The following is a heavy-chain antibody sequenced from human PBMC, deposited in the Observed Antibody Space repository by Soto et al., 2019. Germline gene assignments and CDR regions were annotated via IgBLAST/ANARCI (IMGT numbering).Heavy chain of an antibody. CDR2: ISSSSSTI. CDR1: GFTFSSYS. J-gene: IGHJ5*02. D-gene: IGHD6-13*01. Sequence: LRLSCAASGFTFSSYSMNWVRQAPGKGLEWVSYISSSSSTIYYADSVKGRFTISRDNAKNSLYLQMNSLRAEDTAVYYCARHPERIAEIGWFDPWGQGTPVTVSS. CDR3: ARHPERIAEIGWFDP. V-gene: IGHV3-48*01.